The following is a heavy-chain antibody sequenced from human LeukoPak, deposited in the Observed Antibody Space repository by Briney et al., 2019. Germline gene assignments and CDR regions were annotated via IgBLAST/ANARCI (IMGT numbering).Heavy chain of an antibody. CDR2: IYYSGNT. J-gene: IGHJ4*02. D-gene: IGHD3-3*01. CDR3: GATFGAAIAGHY. Sequence: PSGTLSLTCTVAGDSISSSSYYWGWIRQPPGQGLEWIGTIYYSGNTYYSPSLKSRVSISIDTSKNQFSLKLSSVTAADTAVYYCGATFGAAIAGHYWVQGTLVTVSS. CDR1: GDSISSSSYY. V-gene: IGHV4-39*01.